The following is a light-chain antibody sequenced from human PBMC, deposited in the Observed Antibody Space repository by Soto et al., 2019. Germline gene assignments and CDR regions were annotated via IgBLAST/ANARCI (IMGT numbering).Light chain of an antibody. Sequence: QSALTQPASVSGSPGQSITISCTGTSSDVGGYNYVSWYQQHPGKAPKLMIYEVSNRPSGVSNRLSGSKSGNTASLTISGLQAEDEDDYYCSSYTSSSTYVFGTGTKVTVL. CDR3: SSYTSSSTYV. CDR1: SSDVGGYNY. J-gene: IGLJ1*01. V-gene: IGLV2-14*01. CDR2: EVS.